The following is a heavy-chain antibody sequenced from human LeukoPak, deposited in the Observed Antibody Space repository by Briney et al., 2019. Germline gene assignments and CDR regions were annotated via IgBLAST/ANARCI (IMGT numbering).Heavy chain of an antibody. CDR1: GFTFSSYA. CDR3: AKAPPVIVVVPAAGGGFDP. CDR2: ISYDGSNK. V-gene: IGHV3-30-3*01. D-gene: IGHD2-2*01. J-gene: IGHJ5*02. Sequence: PGRSLRLSCTASGFTFSSYAMHWVRQAPGKGLEWVAVISYDGSNKYYADSVKGRFTISRDNSKNTLYLQMNSLRAEDTAVYYCAKAPPVIVVVPAAGGGFDPWGQGTLVTVSS.